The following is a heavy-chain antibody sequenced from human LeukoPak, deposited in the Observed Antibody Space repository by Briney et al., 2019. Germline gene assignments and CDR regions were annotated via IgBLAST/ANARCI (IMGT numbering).Heavy chain of an antibody. D-gene: IGHD3-22*01. CDR2: ISGSGGST. Sequence: PGGSLRLSCAASGFTFSSYAMSWVRQAPGKGLEWVSAISGSGGSTYYADSVKGRFTISRDNSKNTLYLQMNSLRAEDTAVYYCAKDRSYYDSSGYRFDYWGQGTLVTVSS. CDR3: AKDRSYYDSSGYRFDY. J-gene: IGHJ4*02. V-gene: IGHV3-23*01. CDR1: GFTFSSYA.